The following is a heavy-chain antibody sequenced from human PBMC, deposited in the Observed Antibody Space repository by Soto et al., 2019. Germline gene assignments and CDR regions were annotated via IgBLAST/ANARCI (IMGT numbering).Heavy chain of an antibody. D-gene: IGHD2-2*01. Sequence: SETLSLSCTVSGGSISSYYWSWIRQPPGKGLEWIGYIYYSGSTNYNPSLKSRVTISVDTSKNQFSLKLSSVTAADTAVYYCARLLVPAAMFDNWFAPWGQGTLVTVSS. CDR1: GGSISSYY. J-gene: IGHJ5*02. CDR2: IYYSGST. CDR3: ARLLVPAAMFDNWFAP. V-gene: IGHV4-59*01.